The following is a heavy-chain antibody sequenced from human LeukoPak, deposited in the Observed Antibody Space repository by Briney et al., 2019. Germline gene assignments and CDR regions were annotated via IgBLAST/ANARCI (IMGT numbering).Heavy chain of an antibody. CDR3: ARTLSRSYVNWFDP. Sequence: SETLSLTCTVSGGSISSYYWSWIRQPPGKGLEWIGYIYYSGSTNYNPSLKSRVTISVDTSKNQFSLKLSSVTAADTAVYYCARTLSRSYVNWFDPWGQGTLVTVSS. V-gene: IGHV4-59*01. D-gene: IGHD3-10*01. CDR1: GGSISSYY. CDR2: IYYSGST. J-gene: IGHJ5*02.